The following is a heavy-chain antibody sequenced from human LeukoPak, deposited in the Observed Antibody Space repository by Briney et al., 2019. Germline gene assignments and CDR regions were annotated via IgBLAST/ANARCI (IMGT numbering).Heavy chain of an antibody. Sequence: GGSLRLSCAASGFTFSSYSMNWVRQAPGKGLEWVSSISSSSSYIYYADSVKGRFTISRDNAKNSLYLQMNSLRAEDTAVYYCARDVGVTALFYYGMDVWGRGTTVTVSS. J-gene: IGHJ6*02. CDR1: GFTFSSYS. D-gene: IGHD2-8*01. V-gene: IGHV3-21*01. CDR2: ISSSSSYI. CDR3: ARDVGVTALFYYGMDV.